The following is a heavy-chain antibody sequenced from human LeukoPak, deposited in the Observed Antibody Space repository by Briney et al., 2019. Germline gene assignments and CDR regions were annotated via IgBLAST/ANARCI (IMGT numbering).Heavy chain of an antibody. V-gene: IGHV1-2*02. D-gene: IGHD3-22*01. CDR2: INPNSGGT. CDR1: GYTFTGYY. CDR3: ARAGEGSGYYVFDY. J-gene: IGHJ4*02. Sequence: ASVNVSCKASGYTFTGYYMHWVQQAPGQGLEWMGWINPNSGGTNYAQKFQGRVTMTRDTSISTVYMELSSLRSEDTAVYYCARAGEGSGYYVFDYWGQGTLVTVSS.